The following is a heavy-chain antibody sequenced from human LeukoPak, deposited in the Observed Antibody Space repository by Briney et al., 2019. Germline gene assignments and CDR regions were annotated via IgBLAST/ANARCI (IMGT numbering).Heavy chain of an antibody. D-gene: IGHD6-13*01. CDR1: GGSISSYY. CDR2: INHSGST. CDR3: ARGSDTAAGLY. Sequence: SETLSLTCTVSGGSISSYYWNWIRQPPGKGLEWIGEINHSGSTNYNPSLKSRVSISVDSSKNQFSLKVSSVTAADTAVYYCARGSDTAAGLYWGQGTLVTVSS. J-gene: IGHJ4*02. V-gene: IGHV4-34*01.